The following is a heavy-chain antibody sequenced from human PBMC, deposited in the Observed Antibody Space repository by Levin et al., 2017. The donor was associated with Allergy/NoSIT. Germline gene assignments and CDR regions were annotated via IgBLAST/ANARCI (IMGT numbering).Heavy chain of an antibody. CDR2: IIPIFGTA. J-gene: IGHJ6*02. Sequence: SVKVSCKASGGTFSSYAISWVRQAPGQGLEWMGGIIPIFGTANYAQKFQGRVTITADKSTSTAYMELSSLRSEDTAVYYCARERRQYYYYGMDVWGQGTTVTVSS. CDR1: GGTFSSYA. V-gene: IGHV1-69*06. CDR3: ARERRQYYYYGMDV.